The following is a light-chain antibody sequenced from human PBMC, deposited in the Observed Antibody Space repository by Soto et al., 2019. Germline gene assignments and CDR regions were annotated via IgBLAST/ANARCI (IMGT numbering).Light chain of an antibody. V-gene: IGLV2-14*01. Sequence: QSALTQAASVSGSPGQSITISCTGTSSDVGGYNYVSWYQQHPGKAPKLMIYDVSNRPSGVSNRFSGSKSGNTASLTISGLQAEDEADYYCSSYTSSSTRVFGTGTKVT. CDR2: DVS. CDR3: SSYTSSSTRV. CDR1: SSDVGGYNY. J-gene: IGLJ1*01.